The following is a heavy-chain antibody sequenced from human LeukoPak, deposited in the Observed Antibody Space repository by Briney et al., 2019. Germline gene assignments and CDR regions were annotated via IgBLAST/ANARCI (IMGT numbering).Heavy chain of an antibody. Sequence: GGSLRLSCAAPGFTFSSYAMHWVRQAPGKGLEWAAVISYDGSNKYYADSVKGRFTISRDNSKNTLYLQMNSLRAEDTAAYYCARAEPLSLDYWGQGTLVTVSS. CDR2: ISYDGSNK. J-gene: IGHJ4*02. CDR1: GFTFSSYA. D-gene: IGHD1-14*01. CDR3: ARAEPLSLDY. V-gene: IGHV3-30*04.